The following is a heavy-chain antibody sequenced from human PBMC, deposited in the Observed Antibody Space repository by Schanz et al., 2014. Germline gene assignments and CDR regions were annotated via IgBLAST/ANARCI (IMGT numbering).Heavy chain of an antibody. V-gene: IGHV1-2*02. J-gene: IGHJ4*02. CDR1: GGTFDNYA. CDR3: ARGPPYDFWSGPPDRF. CDR2: IIPNSGVT. Sequence: QVQLVQSGGEVKTPGASVKVSCKASGGTFDNYAVTWVRQAPGQGLEWMGRIIPNSGVTNYAQKFQGRVTLTRDTSISTAYMEVSRLRSDDTAVYYCARGPPYDFWSGPPDRFWGQGTLVTVSS. D-gene: IGHD3-3*01.